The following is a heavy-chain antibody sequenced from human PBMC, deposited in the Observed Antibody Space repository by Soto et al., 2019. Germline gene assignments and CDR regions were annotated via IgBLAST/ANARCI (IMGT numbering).Heavy chain of an antibody. Sequence: PSETLSLTCTVSGGSISSGGSYWSWIRQHPGKGLEWIGYIYYSGSTYYNPSLKSRVTISVDTSKNQFSLKRSSVTAADTAVYYCARDGRPAAMDWFDPWGQGTLVTVSS. CDR2: IYYSGST. V-gene: IGHV4-31*03. J-gene: IGHJ5*02. D-gene: IGHD2-2*01. CDR3: ARDGRPAAMDWFDP. CDR1: GGSISSGGSY.